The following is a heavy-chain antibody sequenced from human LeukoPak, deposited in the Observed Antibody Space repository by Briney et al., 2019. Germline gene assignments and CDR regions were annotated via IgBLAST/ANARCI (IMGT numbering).Heavy chain of an antibody. CDR1: GFTFSHYG. CDR3: AKDAERGFDYSNSLDY. V-gene: IGHV3-33*06. D-gene: IGHD4-11*01. CDR2: IWSDASDK. Sequence: GRSLRLSCVASGFTFSHYGMHWVRQAPGAGLEWVAVIWSDASDKYYAGSVKGRFTISRDNSKNSLYLQMNSLRAEDTAVYYCAKDAERGFDYSNSLDYWGQGIRVTVFS. J-gene: IGHJ4*02.